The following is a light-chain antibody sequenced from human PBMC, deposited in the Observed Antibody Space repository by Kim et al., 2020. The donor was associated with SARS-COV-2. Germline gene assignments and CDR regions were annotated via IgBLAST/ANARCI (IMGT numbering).Light chain of an antibody. Sequence: SASVGDRVTFACRTSQSITTYLNWYQQKPGEAPSLLIYGASTLRSGVPSRFRGSGSGTEFTLSISSLQPEDSATYYGQQSYSTRLNFGGGTKVEI. CDR3: QQSYSTRLN. CDR1: QSITTY. V-gene: IGKV1-39*01. CDR2: GAS. J-gene: IGKJ4*01.